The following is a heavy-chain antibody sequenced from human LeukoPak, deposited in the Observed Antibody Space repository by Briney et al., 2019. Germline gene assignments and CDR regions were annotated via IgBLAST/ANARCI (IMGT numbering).Heavy chain of an antibody. J-gene: IGHJ4*02. D-gene: IGHD6-13*01. Sequence: SVKVSCKASGGTFSSYAISWVRQAPGQGLEWMGGIIPIFGTANYAQKFQGRVTITADESTSTAYMELSSLRSEDTAVYYCAGAVTGSSWYRSYYFDYWGQGTLVTVSS. CDR1: GGTFSSYA. CDR3: AGAVTGSSWYRSYYFDY. V-gene: IGHV1-69*13. CDR2: IIPIFGTA.